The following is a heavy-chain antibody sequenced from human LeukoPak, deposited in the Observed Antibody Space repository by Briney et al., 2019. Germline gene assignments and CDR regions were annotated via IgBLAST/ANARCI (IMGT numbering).Heavy chain of an antibody. J-gene: IGHJ5*02. V-gene: IGHV4-59*01. CDR3: ARGLEDTAMSTGPRGWFDP. D-gene: IGHD5-18*01. CDR2: IYYSGST. Sequence: KPSETLSLTCTVSGGSISSYYWSWIRQPPGRGLEWIGYIYYSGSTNYNPSLKSRVTVSVDTSKNQFSLKLSSVTAADTAVYYCARGLEDTAMSTGPRGWFDPWGQGTLVTVSS. CDR1: GGSISSYY.